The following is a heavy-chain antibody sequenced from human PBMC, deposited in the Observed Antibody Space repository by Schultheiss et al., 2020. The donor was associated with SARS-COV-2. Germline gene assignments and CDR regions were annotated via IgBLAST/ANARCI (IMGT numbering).Heavy chain of an antibody. J-gene: IGHJ4*02. V-gene: IGHV3-64*04. CDR3: ARGYSSAWWYYFDH. CDR2: ISGNGGST. Sequence: GESLKISCSASGFTFSRYGMHWVRQAPGKGLEYVSTISGNGGSTYYADSVKGRFTISRDNSVTTLYLEMNSLRVEDTAVYYCARGYSSAWWYYFDHWGQGTLVTVSS. CDR1: GFTFSRYG. D-gene: IGHD6-19*01.